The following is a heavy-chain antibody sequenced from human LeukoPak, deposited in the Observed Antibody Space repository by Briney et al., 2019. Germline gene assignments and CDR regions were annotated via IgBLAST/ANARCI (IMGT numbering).Heavy chain of an antibody. Sequence: GGSLRLSSAASGFNFYSYTRTRVRQAPGKGLEWVSSISSGSRHIYYADSMKGRFTISKDNAKSSLYLQMNSLRAEDTAEYYCARFLTVAVDPQRLDSGGQGTLVTVSS. D-gene: IGHD6-19*01. CDR2: ISSGSRHI. CDR3: ARFLTVAVDPQRLDS. CDR1: GFNFYSYT. J-gene: IGHJ4*02. V-gene: IGHV3-21*01.